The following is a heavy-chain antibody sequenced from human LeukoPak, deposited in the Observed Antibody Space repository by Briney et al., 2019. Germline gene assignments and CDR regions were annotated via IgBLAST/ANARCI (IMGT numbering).Heavy chain of an antibody. CDR3: ARDLLLGRETWVH. Sequence: PGGSLRLSCAASGFTFSDYYMSWIRQAPGKGLEWVSYISSSSSYTNYADSVKGRFTISRDNAKNLLYLQMNSLRDEDTAVYYCARDLLLGRETWVHWGQGTLVTVSS. V-gene: IGHV3-11*06. CDR2: ISSSSSYT. CDR1: GFTFSDYY. D-gene: IGHD2-15*01. J-gene: IGHJ4*02.